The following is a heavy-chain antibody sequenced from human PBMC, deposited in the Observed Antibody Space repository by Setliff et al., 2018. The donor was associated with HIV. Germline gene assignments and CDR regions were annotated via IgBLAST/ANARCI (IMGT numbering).Heavy chain of an antibody. V-gene: IGHV4-59*11. Sequence: SETLSLTCTVSGDPINSHYWSWIRQPPGEGLEWIGHISYSEYTNYNPSLKSRVTISLDTSKKHFSLDLYSVTAADTAVYYCARGGNWTPLDYWGPGTLVTVSS. J-gene: IGHJ4*02. CDR1: GDPINSHY. D-gene: IGHD1-20*01. CDR3: ARGGNWTPLDY. CDR2: ISYSEYT.